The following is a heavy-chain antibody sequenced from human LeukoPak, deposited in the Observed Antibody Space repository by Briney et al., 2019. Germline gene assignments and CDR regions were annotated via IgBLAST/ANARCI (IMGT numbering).Heavy chain of an antibody. V-gene: IGHV3-23*01. Sequence: GGSLRLSCAASGFTFSSYIMTWVRQAPGKGLEWASSIDESGGSTYYADSVKGQFTISRDNSQSSLYLEMNSLRAEDTAVYYCARGSTGWPYYLDYWGQGTLVTVSS. CDR3: ARGSTGWPYYLDY. CDR2: IDESGGST. J-gene: IGHJ4*02. D-gene: IGHD6-19*01. CDR1: GFTFSSYI.